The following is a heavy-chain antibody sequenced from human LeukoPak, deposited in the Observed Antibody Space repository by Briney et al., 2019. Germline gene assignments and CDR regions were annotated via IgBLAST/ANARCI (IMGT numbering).Heavy chain of an antibody. Sequence: PGGSLRLSCAASGFTFSSYWMHWVRQAPGKGLVWVSRIHSDGSSTSYADSVKGRFTISRDNAKNTLYLQMNSLRAEDTAVYYCARSQTIAVADWFDPWGQGTLVTVSS. CDR1: GFTFSSYW. D-gene: IGHD6-19*01. V-gene: IGHV3-74*01. J-gene: IGHJ5*02. CDR3: ARSQTIAVADWFDP. CDR2: IHSDGSST.